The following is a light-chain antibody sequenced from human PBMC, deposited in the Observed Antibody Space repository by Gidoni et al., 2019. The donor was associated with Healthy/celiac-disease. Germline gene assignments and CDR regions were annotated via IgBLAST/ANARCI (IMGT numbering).Light chain of an antibody. Sequence: QSALTQPPSASGPPGQSVSISCTGTSSDVGGSNYVSWYQQHPGKAPKLMIYEVSKRPSGVPDRFSGSKSGNTASLTVSGLQADDEADYYCSSYAGSNHLEFGGGTKLTVL. CDR2: EVS. J-gene: IGLJ2*01. V-gene: IGLV2-8*01. CDR3: SSYAGSNHLE. CDR1: SSDVGGSNY.